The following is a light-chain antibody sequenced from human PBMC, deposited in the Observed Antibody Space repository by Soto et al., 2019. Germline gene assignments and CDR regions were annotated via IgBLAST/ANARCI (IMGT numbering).Light chain of an antibody. CDR1: SSDVGAYNL. CDR2: EVA. J-gene: IGLJ1*01. V-gene: IGLV2-14*01. Sequence: QSVLTQPASVSGSPGQSITISCTGTSSDVGAYNLVSWYQHLPDKAPKLIISEVANRPSGVSDRFSGSKSGNTASLTIAGLQAEDEADYYCASLTTTNFVFGNGTKGTVL. CDR3: ASLTTTNFV.